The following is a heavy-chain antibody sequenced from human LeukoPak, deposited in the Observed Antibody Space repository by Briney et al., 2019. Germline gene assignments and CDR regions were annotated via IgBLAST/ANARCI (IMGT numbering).Heavy chain of an antibody. Sequence: GGSLRLSCAASGFTFSSYSMNWVRQAPGKWLEWVSSISSSSSYIYYADSVKGRFTISRDNAKNSLYLQMNSLRAEDTAVYYCVRTFCSSTSCFDAFDIWGQGTMVTVSS. CDR2: ISSSSSYI. D-gene: IGHD2-2*01. V-gene: IGHV3-21*01. CDR3: VRTFCSSTSCFDAFDI. CDR1: GFTFSSYS. J-gene: IGHJ3*02.